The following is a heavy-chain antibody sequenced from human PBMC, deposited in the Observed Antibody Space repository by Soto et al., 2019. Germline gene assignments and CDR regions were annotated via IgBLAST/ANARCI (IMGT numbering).Heavy chain of an antibody. Sequence: PGRSLRLSCAASGFTLSSYARSWVLQAPGKGLEWVSAISGSGGSTYYAASLKDRFTISRDNSKKMVYLQMKSMRIDDTATYDCAKDGDRTYCSDGNCAFFAAGGQGALVTVSS. J-gene: IGHJ4*02. D-gene: IGHD2-15*01. CDR3: AKDGDRTYCSDGNCAFFAA. CDR2: ISGSGGST. V-gene: IGHV3-23*01. CDR1: GFTLSSYA.